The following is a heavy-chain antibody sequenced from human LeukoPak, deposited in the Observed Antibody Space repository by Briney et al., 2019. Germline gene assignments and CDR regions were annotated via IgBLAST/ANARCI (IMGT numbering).Heavy chain of an antibody. Sequence: PGGSLRLSCAASRFTFDDYGMSWVRQAPGKGLEWVSGINWNGGSTGYADSVKGRFTISRDNSKNTLYLQMNSLRAEDTAVYYCAKDPSFIRLRGRSSGDDYWGQGTLVTVSS. CDR3: AKDPSFIRLRGRSSGDDY. D-gene: IGHD3-10*01. V-gene: IGHV3-20*04. J-gene: IGHJ4*02. CDR2: INWNGGST. CDR1: RFTFDDYG.